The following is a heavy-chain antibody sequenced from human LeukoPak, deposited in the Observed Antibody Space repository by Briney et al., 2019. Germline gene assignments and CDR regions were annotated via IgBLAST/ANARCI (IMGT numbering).Heavy chain of an antibody. Sequence: SETLSLTCAVSGYSTSSGYYWGWIRQPPGKGLEWIGNIYHSGSIYYNPSLKSRVTISVNTSKNQFSLKLSSVTAADTAVYYCARLIVGTTYGDYWGQGTLVTVSS. D-gene: IGHD1-26*01. CDR1: GYSTSSGYY. CDR3: ARLIVGTTYGDY. CDR2: IYHSGSI. J-gene: IGHJ4*02. V-gene: IGHV4-38-2*01.